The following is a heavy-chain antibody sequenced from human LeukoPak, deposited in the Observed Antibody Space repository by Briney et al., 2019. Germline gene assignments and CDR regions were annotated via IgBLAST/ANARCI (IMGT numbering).Heavy chain of an antibody. V-gene: IGHV3-64*01. D-gene: IGHD1-26*01. J-gene: IGHJ4*02. CDR2: ISSNGGST. CDR1: GFTFSSYA. CDR3: ARVMWELLLDY. Sequence: GGSLRLTCAASGFTFSSYAMHWVRQAPGKGLEYVSAISSNGGSTYYANSVKGRFTISRDNSKNTLYLQMGSLRAEDMAVYYCARVMWELLLDYWGQGTLVTVSS.